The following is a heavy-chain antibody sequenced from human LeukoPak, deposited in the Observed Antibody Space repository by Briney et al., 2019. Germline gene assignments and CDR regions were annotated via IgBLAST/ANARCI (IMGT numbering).Heavy chain of an antibody. D-gene: IGHD3-3*01. Sequence: SETVSLTCTVYGGSISSGSYYWGWIRQPPGKGLEWIGSIYYSGSTYYNPSLKSRLTVSLDTSKNQFSLELSSVTAADTAVYYCVRDKTFEVVNYFDYWGQGTLVTVSS. J-gene: IGHJ4*02. CDR3: VRDKTFEVVNYFDY. CDR1: GGSISSGSYY. V-gene: IGHV4-39*07. CDR2: IYYSGST.